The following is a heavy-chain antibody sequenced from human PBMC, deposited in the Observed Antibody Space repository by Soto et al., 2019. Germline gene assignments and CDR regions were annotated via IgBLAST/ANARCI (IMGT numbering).Heavy chain of an antibody. D-gene: IGHD3-22*01. CDR3: ARARHYDSSGYYSASDY. CDR2: IKPDGSEK. J-gene: IGHJ4*02. CDR1: GFTFSSYW. Sequence: GGSLRLSCAASGFTFSSYWMSWVRQAPGKGLEWVANIKPDGSEKIYVDSVKGRFTISRDNAKNSLYLQMNSLRAEDTAVYYCARARHYDSSGYYSASDYWGQGTLVTVSS. V-gene: IGHV3-7*01.